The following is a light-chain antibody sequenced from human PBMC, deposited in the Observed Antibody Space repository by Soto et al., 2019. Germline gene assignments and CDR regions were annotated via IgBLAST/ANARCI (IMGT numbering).Light chain of an antibody. Sequence: EIVLTQSPGTLSLSPGERATLSCRASQSLSSSYLAWYQQKPGQAPRLLIYGASSRATGIPDRFSGSRSGTDFTLTISRLEPEDFAVYYCQQYGSSRTFGQGTKVEIK. CDR1: QSLSSSY. CDR2: GAS. J-gene: IGKJ1*01. CDR3: QQYGSSRT. V-gene: IGKV3-20*01.